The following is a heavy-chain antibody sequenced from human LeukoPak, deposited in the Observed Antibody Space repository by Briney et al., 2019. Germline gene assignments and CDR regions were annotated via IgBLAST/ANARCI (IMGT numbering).Heavy chain of an antibody. J-gene: IGHJ4*02. V-gene: IGHV3-23*01. CDR3: AKAPVTSCRGAYCYPFDY. D-gene: IGHD2-21*01. Sequence: GGSLRLSCAASGFSLSSYAMSWVRQAPGKGLEWVSAISSTDAGTYHADSVRGRFTISRDSSRNTLYLQMNSLRAEDAAVYYCAKAPVTSCRGAYCYPFDYWGQGTLVTVSS. CDR1: GFSLSSYA. CDR2: ISSTDAGT.